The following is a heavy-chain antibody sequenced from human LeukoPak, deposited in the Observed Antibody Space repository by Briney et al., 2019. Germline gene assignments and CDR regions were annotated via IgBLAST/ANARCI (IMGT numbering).Heavy chain of an antibody. D-gene: IGHD3-22*01. CDR1: GFTFSSYA. CDR2: ISGSGGSA. J-gene: IGHJ4*02. Sequence: PGGSLRLSCAASGFTFSSYAMSWVRQAPGKGREWVSAISGSGGSAYYADSVKGRFTISRDNSKSTLYLQMNSLRAEDTAVYYCAKEDRSDSSGYNDYWGQGTLVTVSS. V-gene: IGHV3-23*01. CDR3: AKEDRSDSSGYNDY.